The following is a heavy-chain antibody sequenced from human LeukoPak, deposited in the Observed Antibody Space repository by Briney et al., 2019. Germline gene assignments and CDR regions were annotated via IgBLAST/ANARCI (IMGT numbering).Heavy chain of an antibody. CDR1: GFTFSSYS. J-gene: IGHJ4*02. Sequence: PWGSLRLSCAASGFTFSSYSMNWVRQAPGKGLEWVSSINSDSSLMYYAESVKGRFTISRDNARNSLCLQMNSLRAEDTALYYCIRDLFDDYSLDYWGQGALVTVSS. D-gene: IGHD4-11*01. CDR3: IRDLFDDYSLDY. CDR2: INSDSSLM. V-gene: IGHV3-21*01.